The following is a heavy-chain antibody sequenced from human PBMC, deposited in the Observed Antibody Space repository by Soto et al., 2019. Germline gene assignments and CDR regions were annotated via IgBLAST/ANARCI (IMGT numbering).Heavy chain of an antibody. Sequence: GGSLRLSCSASGFTFSSYAIHWVRQAPGKGLEYVSSISGNGDNTYYADSVKGRFTISRDNSKNTVYLQMSCLRAEDTAVYYCVRGTSMGYYYWGQGTLVTLSS. J-gene: IGHJ4*02. D-gene: IGHD5-18*01. CDR2: ISGNGDNT. CDR1: GFTFSSYA. CDR3: VRGTSMGYYY. V-gene: IGHV3-64D*06.